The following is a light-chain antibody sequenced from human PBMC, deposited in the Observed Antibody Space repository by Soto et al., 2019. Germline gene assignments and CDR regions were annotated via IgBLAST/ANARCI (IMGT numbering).Light chain of an antibody. J-gene: IGLJ1*01. V-gene: IGLV2-14*01. CDR3: IAYTNTGARV. Sequence: SALTQPASVSGSPGQPITISCTGTSSDIGDNKFVSWYQQYPGRAPKVIIYEVSNRPSEVSVRFSGSKSGNTASLTVSGLRAEDEADYYCIAYTNTGARVFGTGTKVTVL. CDR2: EVS. CDR1: SSDIGDNKF.